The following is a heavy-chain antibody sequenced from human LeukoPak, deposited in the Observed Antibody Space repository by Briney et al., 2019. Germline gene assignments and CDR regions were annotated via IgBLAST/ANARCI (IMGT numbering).Heavy chain of an antibody. CDR1: SYSISSGYY. CDR2: IYHSGST. D-gene: IGHD2/OR15-2a*01. V-gene: IGHV4-38-2*02. J-gene: IGHJ6*03. CDR3: ARDTSYYYYMDV. Sequence: SETLSLTCTVSSYSISSGYYWGWIRQPPGKGLEWIGSIYHSGSTYYNPSLKSRVAISVDTSKNQFSLKLSSVTAADTAVYYCARDTSYYYYMDVWGKGTTVTVSS.